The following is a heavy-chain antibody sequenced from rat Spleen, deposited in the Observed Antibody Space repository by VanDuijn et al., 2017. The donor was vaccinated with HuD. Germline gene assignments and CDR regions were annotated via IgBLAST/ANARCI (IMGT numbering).Heavy chain of an antibody. CDR3: ARGAGSSGY. J-gene: IGHJ2*01. CDR1: GYTFTNYY. V-gene: IGHV1-43*01. CDR2: LDTGSGGT. D-gene: IGHD5-1*01. Sequence: QIQLQQSGAELTKPGSSVKISCKASGYTFTNYYISWIKQTPGQGLEYVGYLDTGSGGTNYNEKFKGKATLTVDKSSSTAFMQLSSLTPDDSAVYYCARGAGSSGYWGQGVMVTVSS.